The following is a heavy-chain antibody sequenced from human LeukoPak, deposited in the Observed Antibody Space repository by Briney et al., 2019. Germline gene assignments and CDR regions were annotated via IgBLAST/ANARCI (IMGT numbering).Heavy chain of an antibody. Sequence: GGSLRLSCAASGFTFSSYAMHWVRQAPGKGLEWVAVISYDGCNKYYADSVKGRFTISRDNSKNTLYLQMNSLRAEDTAVYYCARDGLGYSSGWYYFDYWGQGTLVTVSS. CDR2: ISYDGCNK. D-gene: IGHD6-19*01. J-gene: IGHJ4*02. V-gene: IGHV3-30*04. CDR3: ARDGLGYSSGWYYFDY. CDR1: GFTFSSYA.